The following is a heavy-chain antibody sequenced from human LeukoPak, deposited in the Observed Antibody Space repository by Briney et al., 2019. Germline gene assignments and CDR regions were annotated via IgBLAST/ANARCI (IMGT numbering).Heavy chain of an antibody. Sequence: GSLRLSCAASGFTFSSYAMSWVRQAPGKGLEWVSAISGSGGSTYYADSVKGRFTISRDNSKNTLYLQMNSLRAEDTAVYYCAKGGPSVVVIAISAIDYWGQGTLVTVSS. CDR1: GFTFSSYA. CDR3: AKGGPSVVVIAISAIDY. D-gene: IGHD2-21*01. J-gene: IGHJ4*02. V-gene: IGHV3-23*01. CDR2: ISGSGGST.